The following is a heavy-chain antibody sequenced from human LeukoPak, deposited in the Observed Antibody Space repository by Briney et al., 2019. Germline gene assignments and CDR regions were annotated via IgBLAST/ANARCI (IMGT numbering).Heavy chain of an antibody. V-gene: IGHV1-8*01. CDR3: ATGHYYGSGISDY. Sequence: ASVKVSCKASGYTFTSYDINWVRQATGQGLEWMGWMNPNSGNTGYAQKFQGRVTMTEDTSTDTAYMELSSLRSEDTAVYYCATGHYYGSGISDYWGQGTLVTVSS. CDR1: GYTFTSYD. D-gene: IGHD3-10*01. J-gene: IGHJ4*02. CDR2: MNPNSGNT.